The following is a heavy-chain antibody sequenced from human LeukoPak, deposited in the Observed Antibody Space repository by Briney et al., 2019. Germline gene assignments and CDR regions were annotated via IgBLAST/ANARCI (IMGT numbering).Heavy chain of an antibody. Sequence: SETLSLTCTVSGGSISSHYWSWIRQPPGKGLEWIGYIYYSGSTNYNPSLKSRVTISVDTSKNQSSLKLSSVTAADTAVYYCASLEYSSSSWGQGTLVTVSS. CDR3: ASLEYSSSS. CDR2: IYYSGST. J-gene: IGHJ5*02. CDR1: GGSISSHY. D-gene: IGHD6-6*01. V-gene: IGHV4-59*11.